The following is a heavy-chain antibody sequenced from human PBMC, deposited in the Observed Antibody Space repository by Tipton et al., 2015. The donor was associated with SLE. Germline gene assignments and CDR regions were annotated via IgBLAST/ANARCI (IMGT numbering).Heavy chain of an antibody. Sequence: TLSLTCTVSGGSISSYYWSWIRHPAGKGLEWIGRIYTSGSTNYNPSLKSRVTMSVDTSKNQFSLKLTSVSAADTAVYYCATGTLVGSWYYSMDVWGKGTTVTVSS. CDR2: IYTSGST. CDR1: GGSISSYY. V-gene: IGHV4-4*07. D-gene: IGHD2-2*03. J-gene: IGHJ6*03. CDR3: ATGTLVGSWYYSMDV.